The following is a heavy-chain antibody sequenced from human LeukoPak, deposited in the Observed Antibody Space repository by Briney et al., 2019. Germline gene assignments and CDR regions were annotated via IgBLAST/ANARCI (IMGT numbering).Heavy chain of an antibody. V-gene: IGHV3-30*02. CDR3: AKDHRLWFGELFDY. Sequence: PGGSLRLSCAASGFTFSNHGMNWVRQAPGKGLEWVAFIRYDGSNKYYADSVKGRFTISRDNSKNTLYLQMNSLRAEDTAVYYCAKDHRLWFGELFDYWGQGTLVTVSS. CDR2: IRYDGSNK. J-gene: IGHJ4*02. CDR1: GFTFSNHG. D-gene: IGHD3-10*01.